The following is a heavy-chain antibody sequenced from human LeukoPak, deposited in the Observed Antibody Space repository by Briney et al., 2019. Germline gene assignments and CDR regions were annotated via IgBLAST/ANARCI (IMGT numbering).Heavy chain of an antibody. D-gene: IGHD4-17*01. CDR1: GFTFSSYA. CDR2: ISYDGSNK. CDR3: AKPPPYGDARSFDY. J-gene: IGHJ4*02. V-gene: IGHV3-30-3*02. Sequence: GGSLRLSCAASGFTFSSYAMHWVRQAPGKGLEWVAVISYDGSNKYYADSVKGRFTISRDNSKNTLYLQMNSLRAEDTAVYYCAKPPPYGDARSFDYWGQGTLVTVSS.